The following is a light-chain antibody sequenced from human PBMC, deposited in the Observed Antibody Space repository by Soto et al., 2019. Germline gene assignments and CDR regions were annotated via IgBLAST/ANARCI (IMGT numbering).Light chain of an antibody. Sequence: DDVMTQSPLSLPVTLGQPASISCRSSQSLVYNDGNTYLDWYQQRPGQSPRRLIYEDSNWDSGVTDRFSGSGSGIDFTLKNSRVEAEHVGVYYCMQDTHGRGTFGQGTKGEIK. CDR3: MQDTHGRGT. V-gene: IGKV2D-30*01. J-gene: IGKJ1*01. CDR2: EDS. CDR1: QSLVYNDGNTY.